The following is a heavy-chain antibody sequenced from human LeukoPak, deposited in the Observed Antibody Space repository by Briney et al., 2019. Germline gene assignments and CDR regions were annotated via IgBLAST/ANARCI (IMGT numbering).Heavy chain of an antibody. CDR3: AKGILGTSNFDY. J-gene: IGHJ4*02. CDR1: GFTFRSHD. V-gene: IGHV3-23*01. CDR2: ISGSGGST. D-gene: IGHD1-26*01. Sequence: GGSLRLSCAASGFTFRSHDMSWVRQAPGKGLEWVSGISGSGGSTFYADSVKGRFTISRDNSRNTVYLQMDSLTAEDTAVYFCAKGILGTSNFDYWGQGTLVTVSS.